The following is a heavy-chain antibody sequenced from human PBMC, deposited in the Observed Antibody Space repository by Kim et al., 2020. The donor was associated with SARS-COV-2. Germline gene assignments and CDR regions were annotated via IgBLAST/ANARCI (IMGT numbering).Heavy chain of an antibody. CDR1: GFTFSSYG. V-gene: IGHV3-30*04. CDR3: ARDAYTIDFWCGYYFDH. J-gene: IGHJ4*01. CDR2: ISYDGSNK. D-gene: IGHD3-3*01. Sequence: GGSLRLSCAASGFTFSSYGMHWVRQAPGKGLVWVAVISYDGSNKNYADSVKGRFTISRDNSKNTLYLQMNSLRAEDTAVYYCARDAYTIDFWCGYYFDH.